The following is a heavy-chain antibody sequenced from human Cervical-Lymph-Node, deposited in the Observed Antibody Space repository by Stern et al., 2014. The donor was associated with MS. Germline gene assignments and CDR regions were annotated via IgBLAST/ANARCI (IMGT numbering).Heavy chain of an antibody. Sequence: QLQLQESGPGLVKPSETLSLTCTVSGGSISSSSYYWGWIRQPPGKGLEWIGSIYYSGSTYYNPPLKSRGTISVDTSKTQFSLKVNSVTAADTAVYYCARALEVVGSYYYFDYWGQGTLVTVSS. J-gene: IGHJ4*02. CDR3: ARALEVVGSYYYFDY. CDR2: IYYSGST. D-gene: IGHD1-26*01. CDR1: GGSISSSSYY. V-gene: IGHV4-39*01.